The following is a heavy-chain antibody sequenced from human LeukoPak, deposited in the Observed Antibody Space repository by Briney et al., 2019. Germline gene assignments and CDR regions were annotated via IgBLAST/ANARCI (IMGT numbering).Heavy chain of an antibody. J-gene: IGHJ4*02. V-gene: IGHV3-23*01. Sequence: PGGSLRLSCAASGFTFSSSAMSWVRQVPGKGLEWVSGISASGGSTNYADSVQGWFTISRDNSKSTLCLQMNSLRAEDTAVYYCAKQLGYCSDGSCYFPYWGQGTLVTVSS. CDR2: ISASGGST. D-gene: IGHD2-15*01. CDR1: GFTFSSSA. CDR3: AKQLGYCSDGSCYFPY.